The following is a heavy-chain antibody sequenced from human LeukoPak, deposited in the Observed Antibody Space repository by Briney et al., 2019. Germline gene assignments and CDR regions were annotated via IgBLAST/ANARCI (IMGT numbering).Heavy chain of an antibody. Sequence: GASVKVSCKASGGTFKNYAISWIRQAPGQGLEWMGGIIPFSGTANYAQKFQGRVTITTDESTSTDYMELSNLRSDDTAVYYCASRTADYGSGSHYGYWGQGTLVIVSS. CDR1: GGTFKNYA. CDR3: ASRTADYGSGSHYGY. D-gene: IGHD3-10*01. V-gene: IGHV1-69*05. CDR2: IIPFSGTA. J-gene: IGHJ4*02.